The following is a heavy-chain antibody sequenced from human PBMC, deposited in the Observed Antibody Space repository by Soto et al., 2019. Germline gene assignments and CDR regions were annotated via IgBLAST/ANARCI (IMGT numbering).Heavy chain of an antibody. CDR2: IKQDGSEK. CDR1: GFTFSSYW. V-gene: IGHV3-7*01. CDR3: ARRSTYYYYYGMDV. Sequence: GGSLRLSCAASGFTFSSYWMSWVRQAPGKGLEWVANIKQDGSEKYYVDSVKGRFTISRDNAKNSLYLQMNSLRAEDTAVYYCARRSTYYYYYGMDVWGQGTTVTVSS. J-gene: IGHJ6*02.